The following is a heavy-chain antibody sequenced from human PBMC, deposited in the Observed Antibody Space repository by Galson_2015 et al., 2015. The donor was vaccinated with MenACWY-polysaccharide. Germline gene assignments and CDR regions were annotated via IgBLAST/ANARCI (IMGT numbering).Heavy chain of an antibody. J-gene: IGHJ4*02. CDR1: GYTFSNYA. CDR2: INGGDGKS. V-gene: IGHV1-3*01. D-gene: IGHD2/OR15-2a*01. Sequence: SVKVSCKAFGYTFSNYAMHWVRQAPGQRLEWLGWINGGDGKSKYSQNFQDRITITRDTSASTVSMELSSLRSEDTAVYYCARTEGGYFRLDCWREGTLVSVSS. CDR3: ARTEGGYFRLDC.